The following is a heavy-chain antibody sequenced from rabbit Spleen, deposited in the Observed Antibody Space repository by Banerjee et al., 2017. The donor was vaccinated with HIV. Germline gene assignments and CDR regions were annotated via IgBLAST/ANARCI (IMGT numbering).Heavy chain of an antibody. V-gene: IGHV1S45*01. D-gene: IGHD1-1*01. CDR1: GFSFSNKAV. J-gene: IGHJ3*01. Sequence: QEQLVESGGGLVKPEGSLKLSCTASGFSFSNKAVICWVRQAPGKGLEWVACIYTGSSGYIAYANWAKGRFTISKTSSTTVTLQLNSLTDADTATYACARESGNSGALWGQGTLVTVS. CDR2: IYTGSSGYI. CDR3: ARESGNSGAL.